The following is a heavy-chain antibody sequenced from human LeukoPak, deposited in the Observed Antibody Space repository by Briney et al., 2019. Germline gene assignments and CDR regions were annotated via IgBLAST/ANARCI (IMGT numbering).Heavy chain of an antibody. Sequence: GGSLRLSCAASGFTFSSYAMYWVRQAPGKGLEWVSAISGSGSSTYYADSVKGRFTISRDNSKNTLYLQMNSLRAEDTAVYYCAKGGDRMVFAHPPGYWGQGTLVTVSS. D-gene: IGHD2-8*01. V-gene: IGHV3-23*01. CDR3: AKGGDRMVFAHPPGY. CDR1: GFTFSSYA. J-gene: IGHJ4*02. CDR2: ISGSGSST.